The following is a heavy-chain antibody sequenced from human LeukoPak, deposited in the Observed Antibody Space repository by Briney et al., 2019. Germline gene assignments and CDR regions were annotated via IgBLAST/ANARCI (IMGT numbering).Heavy chain of an antibody. V-gene: IGHV3-21*01. D-gene: IGHD3-9*01. CDR2: ITSSSTSM. CDR1: GFTFSSYG. J-gene: IGHJ4*02. CDR3: ARTYYDILTGYNPYFDY. Sequence: GGSLRLSCAASGFTFSSYGMSWVRQAPGKGLEWVSSITSSSTSMYYADSVKGRFTISRDNAKNSLYLQMISLRAEDTAVYYCARTYYDILTGYNPYFDYWGQGTLVTVSS.